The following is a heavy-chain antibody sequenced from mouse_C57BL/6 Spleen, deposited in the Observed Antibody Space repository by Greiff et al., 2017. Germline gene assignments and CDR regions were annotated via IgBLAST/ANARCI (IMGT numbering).Heavy chain of an antibody. D-gene: IGHD1-1*01. Sequence: VQLQQSGAELARPGASVKLSCKASGYTFTSYGISWVKQRTGQGLEWIGEISPRSGNTDYKEKFKGKATLTADKSSSTAYMELRSLTSEDSAVYFCDRRDYYGSSYDYWGQGTTLTVSS. CDR1: GYTFTSYG. CDR3: DRRDYYGSSYDY. V-gene: IGHV1-81*01. J-gene: IGHJ2*01. CDR2: ISPRSGNT.